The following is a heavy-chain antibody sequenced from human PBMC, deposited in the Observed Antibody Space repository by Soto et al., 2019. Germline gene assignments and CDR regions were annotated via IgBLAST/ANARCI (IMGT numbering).Heavy chain of an antibody. J-gene: IGHJ4*02. CDR2: IYYSGST. Sequence: PSEPLSLTCTVSGGSISSSSYYWGWIRQPPGKGLEWIGSIYYSGSTYYNPSLKSRVTISVDTSKNQFSLKLSSVTAADTAVYYCARHESSRVIVVVPAAIDYWGQGTLVTVSS. V-gene: IGHV4-39*01. D-gene: IGHD2-2*01. CDR1: GGSISSSSYY. CDR3: ARHESSRVIVVVPAAIDY.